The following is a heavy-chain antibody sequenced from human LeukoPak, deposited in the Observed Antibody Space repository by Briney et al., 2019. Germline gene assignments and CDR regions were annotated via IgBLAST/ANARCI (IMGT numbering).Heavy chain of an antibody. J-gene: IGHJ5*02. V-gene: IGHV4-39*07. CDR2: IYYSGST. CDR1: GGSISSSSYY. CDR3: ARAIFGVVTPPSWFDP. D-gene: IGHD3-3*01. Sequence: PSETLSLTCTVSGGSISSSSYYWGWIRQPPGKGLEWIGSIYYSGSTYYNPSLKSRITISVDTSKNQFSLKLSSMTAADTAVYYCARAIFGVVTPPSWFDPWGQGTLVTVSS.